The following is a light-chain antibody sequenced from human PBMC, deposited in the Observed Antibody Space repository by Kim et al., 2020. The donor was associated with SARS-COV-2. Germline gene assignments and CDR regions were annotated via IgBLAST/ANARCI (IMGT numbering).Light chain of an antibody. V-gene: IGKV3-15*01. Sequence: VSPGQRATLSCRASQSVGTSLAWYQQKPGQAPRLLIYGASTRAGGIPARFSGSGSGTEFTLSISSLQSEDFAVYYCQKYDTWPPNFGPGTKVDIK. CDR3: QKYDTWPPN. CDR1: QSVGTS. J-gene: IGKJ3*01. CDR2: GAS.